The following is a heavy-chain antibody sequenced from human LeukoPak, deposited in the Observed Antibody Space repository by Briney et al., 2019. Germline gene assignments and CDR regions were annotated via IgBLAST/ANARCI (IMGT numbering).Heavy chain of an antibody. CDR3: AKDGVDYYYYYMDV. V-gene: IGHV3-30*02. Sequence: GGSLRLSCAASGFTFSSYGMHWVRQAPGKGLEWVAFIRYDGSNKYYADSVKGRFTISRGNSKNTLYLQMNSLRAEDTAVYYCAKDGVDYYYYYMDVWGKGTTVTISS. J-gene: IGHJ6*03. CDR1: GFTFSSYG. D-gene: IGHD3-16*01. CDR2: IRYDGSNK.